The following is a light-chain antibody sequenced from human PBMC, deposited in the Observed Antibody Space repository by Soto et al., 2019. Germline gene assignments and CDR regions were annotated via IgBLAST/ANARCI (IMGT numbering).Light chain of an antibody. CDR3: SSFTSSITYV. J-gene: IGLJ1*01. CDR1: SSDVGGYNS. CDR2: DVT. Sequence: QSVLTQPASVSGSPGQSITISCTGTSSDVGGYNSVSWYRQDPGKAPKLMIYDVTNRPSGVSNRFSGSKSGNTASLTISGLQAEDEADYYCSSFTSSITYVFGTGTK. V-gene: IGLV2-14*01.